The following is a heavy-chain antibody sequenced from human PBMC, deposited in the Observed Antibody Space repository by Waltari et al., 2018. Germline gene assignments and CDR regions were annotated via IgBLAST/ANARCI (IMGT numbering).Heavy chain of an antibody. Sequence: EVQLVESGGGLVQPGGSLRLSCAASGFTFSSYWMSWVRQDPGKGLEWVANIKQDGSEKYYVDSVKGRFTISRDNAKNSLYLQMNSLRAEDTAVYYCAGGVITPTDTFDYWGQGTLVTVSS. V-gene: IGHV3-7*04. J-gene: IGHJ4*02. CDR3: AGGVITPTDTFDY. CDR2: IKQDGSEK. CDR1: GFTFSSYW. D-gene: IGHD3-22*01.